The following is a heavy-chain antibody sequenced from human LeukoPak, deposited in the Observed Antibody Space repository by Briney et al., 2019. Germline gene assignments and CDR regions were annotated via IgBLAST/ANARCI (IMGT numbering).Heavy chain of an antibody. D-gene: IGHD1-26*01. V-gene: IGHV1-69*13. Sequence: ASVKVSCKASGGTFSSYAISWVRQAPGQGLEWMGGIIPIFGTANYAQKFQGRVMITADESTNTAYMELSSLRSEDTAVYYCAKGRGATIGHWFDPWGQGTLVTVSS. CDR2: IIPIFGTA. J-gene: IGHJ5*02. CDR3: AKGRGATIGHWFDP. CDR1: GGTFSSYA.